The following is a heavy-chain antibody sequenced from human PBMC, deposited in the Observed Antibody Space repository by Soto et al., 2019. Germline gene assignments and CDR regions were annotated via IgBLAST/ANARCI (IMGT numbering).Heavy chain of an antibody. CDR1: GGTFSSYA. CDR3: ARDKRIVVVPAAIPGGWFAP. CDR2: IIPIFGTA. D-gene: IGHD2-2*02. J-gene: IGHJ5*02. V-gene: IGHV1-69*01. Sequence: QVQLVQSGAEVKKPGSSVKVSCKASGGTFSSYAISWVRQAPGQGLEWMGGIIPIFGTANYAQKFQGRVTITADESTSTAYMELSSLRSEDTAVYYCARDKRIVVVPAAIPGGWFAPWGQGTLVTVSS.